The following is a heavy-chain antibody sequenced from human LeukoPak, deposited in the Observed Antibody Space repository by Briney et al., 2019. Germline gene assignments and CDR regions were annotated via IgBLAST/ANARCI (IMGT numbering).Heavy chain of an antibody. V-gene: IGHV4-59*08. CDR1: GDSIRRNY. CDR2: IHYSGNT. J-gene: IGHJ4*02. D-gene: IGHD3-10*01. Sequence: SETLSLTRGISGDSIRRNYWSWIRQPPGKGLEWIGYIHYSGNTNYNPSLKSRVSISVDTSKNQFSLKLTSVTAADTAVYYCAAYRSGTHYNSYYFDDWGQGTLVIVSS. CDR3: AAYRSGTHYNSYYFDD.